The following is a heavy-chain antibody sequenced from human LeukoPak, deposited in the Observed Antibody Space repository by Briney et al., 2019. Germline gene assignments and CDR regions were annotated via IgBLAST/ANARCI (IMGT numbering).Heavy chain of an antibody. CDR1: GYTFTSYG. D-gene: IGHD3-9*01. Sequence: GASVKVSCKASGYTFTSYGISWVRQAPGQGLEWMGWISAYNGNTNYAQKLQGRVTMTTDTSTSTAYMELRSLRSDDTAVYYCARDTYYDILTGSDYWGQGTLVTVSS. CDR2: ISAYNGNT. V-gene: IGHV1-18*01. J-gene: IGHJ4*02. CDR3: ARDTYYDILTGSDY.